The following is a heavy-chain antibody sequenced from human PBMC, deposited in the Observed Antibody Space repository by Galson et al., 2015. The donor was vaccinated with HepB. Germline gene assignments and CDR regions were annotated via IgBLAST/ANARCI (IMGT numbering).Heavy chain of an antibody. J-gene: IGHJ4*02. CDR2: ISYNGNNK. Sequence: SLRLSCAASGFTFSSYGIHWVRQAPGKGLEWVAVISYNGNNKYYADSVKGRFTISRDNSMNTVSLQVNSLRPEDTAVYYCAKDAYLVATLAMYGIDYWGPGTLVTVSS. D-gene: IGHD2-15*01. V-gene: IGHV3-30*18. CDR1: GFTFSSYG. CDR3: AKDAYLVATLAMYGIDY.